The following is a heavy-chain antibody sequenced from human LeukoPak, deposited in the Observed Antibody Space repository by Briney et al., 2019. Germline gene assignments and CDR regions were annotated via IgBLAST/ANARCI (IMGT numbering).Heavy chain of an antibody. V-gene: IGHV3-21*01. CDR3: ARDRDGSGSLDY. CDR1: GGSISSYY. Sequence: ETLSLTCTVSGGSISSYYWNWIRQPPGKGLEWVSSISSSSSYIYYADSMKGRFTISRDNAKNSLYLQMNSLRAEDTAVYYCARDRDGSGSLDYWGQGTLITVSS. D-gene: IGHD3-10*01. CDR2: ISSSSSYI. J-gene: IGHJ4*02.